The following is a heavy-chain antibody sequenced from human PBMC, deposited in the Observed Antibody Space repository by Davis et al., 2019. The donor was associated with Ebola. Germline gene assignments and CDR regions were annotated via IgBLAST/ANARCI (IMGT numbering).Heavy chain of an antibody. CDR1: GGSISSYY. D-gene: IGHD6-13*01. CDR3: ARERRFSSWFDS. CDR2: MYYSGST. J-gene: IGHJ5*01. Sequence: ESLKISCTVSGGSISSYYWSWIRQPPGKGLEWIGYMYYSGSTNYNPSLKSRVSMSIDTSKKHFSLDLRSVTATDTAIYYCARERRFSSWFDSWGQGTLVTVSS. V-gene: IGHV4-59*01.